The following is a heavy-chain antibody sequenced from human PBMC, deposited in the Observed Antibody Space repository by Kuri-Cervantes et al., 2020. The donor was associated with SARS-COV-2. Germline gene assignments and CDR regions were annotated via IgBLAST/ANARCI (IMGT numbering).Heavy chain of an antibody. CDR1: GFTFSSYG. V-gene: IGHV3-30*02. D-gene: IGHD6-25*01. CDR3: AKDRAPRSSDYFDY. Sequence: GESLKISCAASGFTFSSYGMHWARQAPGKGLEWVAVIWYGGSNKYYADSVKGRFTISRDNSKNTPYLQMNGLRADDTAVYYCAKDRAPRSSDYFDYWGQGTLVTVSS. CDR2: IWYGGSNK. J-gene: IGHJ4*02.